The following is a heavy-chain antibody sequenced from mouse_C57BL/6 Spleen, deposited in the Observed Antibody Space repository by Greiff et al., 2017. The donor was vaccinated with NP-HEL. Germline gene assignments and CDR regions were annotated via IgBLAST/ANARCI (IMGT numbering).Heavy chain of an antibody. CDR2: INPNYGST. V-gene: IGHV1-39*01. CDR3: ARGYGSSYQYYFDY. J-gene: IGHJ2*01. CDR1: GYSFTDYN. D-gene: IGHD1-1*01. Sequence: VQLQQSGPELVKPGASVKISCKASGYSFTDYNMNWVKQSNGKSLEWIGVINPNYGSTSYNQKFKGKATLTVDQSSSTAYMQLNSLTSEDSAVYYCARGYGSSYQYYFDYWGQGTTLTVSS.